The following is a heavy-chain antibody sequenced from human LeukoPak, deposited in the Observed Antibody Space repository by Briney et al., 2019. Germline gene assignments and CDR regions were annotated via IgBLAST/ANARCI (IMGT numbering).Heavy chain of an antibody. V-gene: IGHV1-18*01. CDR1: GYTFASYG. J-gene: IGHJ4*02. D-gene: IGHD6-19*01. Sequence: GASVKVSCKASGYTFASYGISWARQAPGQGLEWMGWISGYNGNTNYAQQKLQGRVTMTTDTSTSTAYMELRSLRSDDTAVYYCARDLKRGYSSGRYSWGTGSSNDYWGQGTLVTVSS. CDR2: ISGYNGNT. CDR3: ARDLKRGYSSGRYSWGTGSSNDY.